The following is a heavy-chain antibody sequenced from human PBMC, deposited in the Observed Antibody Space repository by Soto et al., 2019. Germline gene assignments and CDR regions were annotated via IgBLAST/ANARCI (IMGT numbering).Heavy chain of an antibody. CDR2: IYYSGST. CDR1: GGSISSGDYY. Sequence: QVQLQESGPGLVKPSQTLSLTCTVSGGSISSGDYYWSWIRQPPGKGLEWIGYIYYSGSTYYNPSLKSRVTISVDTSKNQFSLKLSSVTAADTAVYYCARAGIAAAGKHLNDFDYWGQGTLVTVSS. V-gene: IGHV4-30-4*01. J-gene: IGHJ4*02. D-gene: IGHD6-13*01. CDR3: ARAGIAAAGKHLNDFDY.